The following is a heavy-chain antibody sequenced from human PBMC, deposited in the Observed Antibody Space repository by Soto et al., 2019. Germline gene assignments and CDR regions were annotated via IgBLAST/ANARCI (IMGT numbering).Heavy chain of an antibody. Sequence: SETLSLTCTVSGGSISSGGYYWSWIRQHPGKGLEWIGYIYYSGSTYYNPSLKSRVTISVDTSKNQFSLKLSSVTAADTAVYYCARAGGDSSSWYVKWFDPWGQGTLVTVSS. CDR1: GGSISSGGYY. J-gene: IGHJ5*02. V-gene: IGHV4-31*03. CDR3: ARAGGDSSSWYVKWFDP. D-gene: IGHD6-13*01. CDR2: IYYSGST.